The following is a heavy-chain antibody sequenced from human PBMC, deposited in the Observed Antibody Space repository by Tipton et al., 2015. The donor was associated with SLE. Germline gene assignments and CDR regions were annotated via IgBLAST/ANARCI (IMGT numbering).Heavy chain of an antibody. V-gene: IGHV4-34*01. D-gene: IGHD4-17*01. Sequence: TLSLTCAVYGGSFSGYYWSWIRQPPGKGLEWIGEINHSGRTNYNPSLKSRVTISVDTSKNQFSLKLSSVTAADTAVYYCARADGDVPFDYWGQGTLVTVSS. CDR1: GGSFSGYY. CDR2: INHSGRT. CDR3: ARADGDVPFDY. J-gene: IGHJ4*02.